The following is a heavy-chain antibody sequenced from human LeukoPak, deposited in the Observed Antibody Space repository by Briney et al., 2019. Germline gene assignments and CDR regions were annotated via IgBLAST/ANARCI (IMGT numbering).Heavy chain of an antibody. V-gene: IGHV5-51*01. CDR3: ARQWEGSFWSADY. D-gene: IGHD6-19*01. CDR1: GYLFKNYW. CDR2: LYSCDCYH. Sequence: GESLKILWRGSGYLFKNYWLAWVRQVPGKGLEWMGFLYSCDCYHIYRTSFQGQVTISADKSISTAYLQWSSLKASDTAMYYCARQWEGSFWSADYWGQGTLVTVSS. J-gene: IGHJ4*02.